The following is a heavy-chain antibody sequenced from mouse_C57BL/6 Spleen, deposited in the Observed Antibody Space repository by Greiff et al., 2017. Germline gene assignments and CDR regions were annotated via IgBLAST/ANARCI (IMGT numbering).Heavy chain of an antibody. CDR2: IDPSDSYT. J-gene: IGHJ2*01. Sequence: VQLQQPGAELVMPGASVKLSCKASGYTFTSYWMHWVKQRPGQGLEWIGEIDPSDSYTNYNQKFKGMSTLTVDKSSSTAYMQLSSLTSEDSAVYYCARGELGKGVNCDYWGQGTTLTVSS. CDR1: GYTFTSYW. CDR3: ARGELGKGVNCDY. V-gene: IGHV1-69*01. D-gene: IGHD4-1*01.